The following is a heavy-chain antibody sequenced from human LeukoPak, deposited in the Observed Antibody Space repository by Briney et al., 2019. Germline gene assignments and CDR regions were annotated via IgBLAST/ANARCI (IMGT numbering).Heavy chain of an antibody. CDR1: GFTFSSYG. V-gene: IGHV3-30*02. Sequence: PGGSLRLSCAASGFTFSSYGMHWVRQAPGKGLEWVAFIRYDGSNKYYADSVKGRFTISRDNSKNTLYLQMNSLRAEDTAVYYCAKDRFRGDYYYMDVWGKGTTVTISS. J-gene: IGHJ6*03. CDR3: AKDRFRGDYYYMDV. D-gene: IGHD3-10*01. CDR2: IRYDGSNK.